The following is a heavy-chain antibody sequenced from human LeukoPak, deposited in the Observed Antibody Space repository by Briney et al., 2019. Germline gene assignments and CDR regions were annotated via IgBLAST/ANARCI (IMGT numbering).Heavy chain of an antibody. D-gene: IGHD5-18*01. Sequence: PSQTLSLTCAVSGGSISSGGYSWSWIRQPPGKGLEWIGYIYHSGSTYYNPSLKSRVTISVDRSKNQFSLKLSSVTAADTAVYYCARGYSYGYVDYWGQGTLVTVSS. V-gene: IGHV4-30-2*01. CDR2: IYHSGST. CDR3: ARGYSYGYVDY. CDR1: GGSISSGGYS. J-gene: IGHJ4*02.